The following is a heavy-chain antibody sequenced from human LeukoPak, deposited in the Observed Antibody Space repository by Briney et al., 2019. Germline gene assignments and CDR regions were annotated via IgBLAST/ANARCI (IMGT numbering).Heavy chain of an antibody. CDR1: GGSISSSSYY. CDR3: AREARSYDSSGPPV. Sequence: SETLSLTCTVSGGSISSSSYYWGWIRQPPGKGLEWIGSIYYSGSTYYNPSLKSRVTISVDTSKNQFSLKLSSVTAADTAVYYCAREARSYDSSGPPVWGQGTLVTVSS. J-gene: IGHJ4*02. CDR2: IYYSGST. D-gene: IGHD3-22*01. V-gene: IGHV4-39*02.